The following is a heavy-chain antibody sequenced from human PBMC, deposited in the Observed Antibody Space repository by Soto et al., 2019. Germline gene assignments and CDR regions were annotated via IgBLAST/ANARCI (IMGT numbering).Heavy chain of an antibody. D-gene: IGHD3-16*01. V-gene: IGHV2-5*01. CDR2: AY. CDR1: GFSLTTSGMT. Sequence: GSGPTLVNPKQTLTLTCTVSGFSLTTSGMTLGWIRQPPGKAPEWLALAYQYSPSLQSRLTFTKDTSKNQVVLTMTNVDPGDTATYYCTLRHDSIMGPIYWGQGIQVNVSS. J-gene: IGHJ4*02. CDR3: TLRHDSIMGPIY.